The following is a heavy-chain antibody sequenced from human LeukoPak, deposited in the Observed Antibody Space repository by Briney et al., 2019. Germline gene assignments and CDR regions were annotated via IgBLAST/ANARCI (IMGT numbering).Heavy chain of an antibody. V-gene: IGHV3-23*01. CDR2: ISGSGGST. Sequence: GSLRLSCAASGFTFSSYGMHWVRQAPGKGLEWVSAISGSGGSTYYADSVKGRFTISRDNSKNTLYLQMNSLRAEDTAVYYCALWPSWYFDYWGQGTLVTVSS. CDR1: GFTFSSYG. CDR3: ALWPSWYFDY. D-gene: IGHD3-10*01. J-gene: IGHJ4*02.